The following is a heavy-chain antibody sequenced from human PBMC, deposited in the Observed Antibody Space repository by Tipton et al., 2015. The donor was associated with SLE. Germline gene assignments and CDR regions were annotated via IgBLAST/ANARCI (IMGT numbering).Heavy chain of an antibody. D-gene: IGHD6-13*01. CDR1: GGSISSYY. J-gene: IGHJ5*02. CDR2: IFNSGST. CDR3: ARLADGNRNWFDP. Sequence: TLSLTCTVSGGSISSYYWSWIWQPPGKGLEWIGNIFNSGSTNYNPSLKSRVTISIDTSTNRFSLKVKSVTSADTAVYYCARLADGNRNWFDPWGQGTLVTVYS. V-gene: IGHV4-59*12.